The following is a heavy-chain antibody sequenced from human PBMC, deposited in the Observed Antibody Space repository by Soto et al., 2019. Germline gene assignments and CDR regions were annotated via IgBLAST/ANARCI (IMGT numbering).Heavy chain of an antibody. J-gene: IGHJ6*02. V-gene: IGHV1-2*04. Sequence: GASVKVSCKASGYTFTCYYMHWVRQAPGQGLEWMGWINPNSGGTNYAQKFQGWVTMTRDTSISTAYMELSRLRSDDTAVYYCARGEQLRYYGTDVWGQGTTVTVSS. D-gene: IGHD6-13*01. CDR3: ARGEQLRYYGTDV. CDR2: INPNSGGT. CDR1: GYTFTCYY.